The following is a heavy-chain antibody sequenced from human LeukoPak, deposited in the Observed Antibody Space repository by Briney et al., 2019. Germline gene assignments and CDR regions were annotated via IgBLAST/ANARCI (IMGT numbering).Heavy chain of an antibody. Sequence: GASMKVSCKASGYTFTGYYMHWVRQAPGQGLEWMGRINPNSGGTNYAQKFQGRVTMTRDTSISTAYMELSRLRSDDTAVYYCARDILEYSDYYYGMDVWGQGTTVTVSS. D-gene: IGHD2/OR15-2a*01. V-gene: IGHV1-2*06. CDR1: GYTFTGYY. J-gene: IGHJ6*02. CDR2: INPNSGGT. CDR3: ARDILEYSDYYYGMDV.